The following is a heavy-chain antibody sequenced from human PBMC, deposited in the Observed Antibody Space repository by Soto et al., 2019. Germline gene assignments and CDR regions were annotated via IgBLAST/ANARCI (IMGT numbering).Heavy chain of an antibody. D-gene: IGHD5-18*01. CDR3: ASARGYSTFQYEFHFDY. J-gene: IGHJ4*02. CDR2: ISYDVNNK. CDR1: GFTFSSYA. V-gene: IGHV3-30-3*01. Sequence: QVQLVESGGGVVQPGRSLRLSCAASGFTFSSYAMHWVRQAPGKGLEWVAVISYDVNNKYYADSVKGRFTISRDNSKSTLYLQMNSLGPEDTALYFCASARGYSTFQYEFHFDYWGQGSLVTVSS.